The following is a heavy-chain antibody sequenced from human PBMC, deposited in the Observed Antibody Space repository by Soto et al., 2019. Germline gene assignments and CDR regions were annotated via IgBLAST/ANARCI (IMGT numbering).Heavy chain of an antibody. Sequence: SGGSLRLSCAASGFTFSSYGMHWVRQAPGKGLEWVAIISYDGSNKYYADSVKGRFTISRDNSRKTLYLQMNSLRVEDTAVYYCAKGNSAYSSSSDYWGQGTLVTVSS. D-gene: IGHD6-6*01. CDR3: AKGNSAYSSSSDY. J-gene: IGHJ4*02. CDR1: GFTFSSYG. V-gene: IGHV3-30*18. CDR2: ISYDGSNK.